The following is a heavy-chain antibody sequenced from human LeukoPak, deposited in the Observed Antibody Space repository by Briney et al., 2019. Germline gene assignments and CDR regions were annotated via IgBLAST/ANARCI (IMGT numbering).Heavy chain of an antibody. V-gene: IGHV3-23*01. D-gene: IGHD3-10*01. CDR2: ISGSGGST. Sequence: PGGSLRLSCAASEFTSRSYAMNWVRQAPGKGLEWVSVISGSGGSTDYADSVRGRFTISRDNSKNTLYLQMNSLRAEDTAVYYCAKGNYYGSGSLSNSALDIWGQGTMVTVSS. CDR1: EFTSRSYA. J-gene: IGHJ3*02. CDR3: AKGNYYGSGSLSNSALDI.